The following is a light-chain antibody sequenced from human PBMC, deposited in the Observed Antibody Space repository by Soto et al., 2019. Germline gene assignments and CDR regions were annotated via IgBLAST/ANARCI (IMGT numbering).Light chain of an antibody. CDR2: AAS. V-gene: IGKV1-27*01. CDR3: QKYNSAPPWT. CDR1: QGIGSF. J-gene: IGKJ1*01. Sequence: DIQMTQSPSSVSASVGDRVTITCRASQGIGSFLAWYQQRPGKVPKLLIYAASTLQSGVPSRFSGSGSGTDFTLTISSLQPEDVATYYCQKYNSAPPWTFGQGTKVEVK.